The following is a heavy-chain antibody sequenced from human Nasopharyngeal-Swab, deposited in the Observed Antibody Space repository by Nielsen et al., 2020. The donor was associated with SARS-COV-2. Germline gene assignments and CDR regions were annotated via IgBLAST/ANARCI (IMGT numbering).Heavy chain of an antibody. D-gene: IGHD2-2*01. CDR1: GFTFSSSG. CDR3: ARLTSLSGALDY. V-gene: IGHV3-30*03. J-gene: IGHJ4*02. Sequence: GGSLRLSCAASGFTFSSSGMDWVRQAPGKGLEWVAVISYDGSNEYYGDSVKGRFTISRDNSKNTLYLQMNSLRVDDTAVYYCARLTSLSGALDYWGQGTLVTVSS. CDR2: ISYDGSNE.